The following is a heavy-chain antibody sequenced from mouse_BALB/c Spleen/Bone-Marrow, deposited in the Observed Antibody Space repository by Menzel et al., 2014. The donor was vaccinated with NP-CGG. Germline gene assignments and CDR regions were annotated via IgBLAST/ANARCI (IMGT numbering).Heavy chain of an antibody. J-gene: IGHJ4*01. D-gene: IGHD1-1*01. Sequence: VHLVESGAELARPGASVKLSCKASGYTFTSYWMQWVKKRPGQGLEWIGAIYPGDGNTRYAQKFKGKATLTVDKSSSTAYMQLSILASEDSAVYFCARDDYAGTSTLAMDYWGQGTSVTVSS. V-gene: IGHV1-87*01. CDR2: IYPGDGNT. CDR1: GYTFTSYW. CDR3: ARDDYAGTSTLAMDY.